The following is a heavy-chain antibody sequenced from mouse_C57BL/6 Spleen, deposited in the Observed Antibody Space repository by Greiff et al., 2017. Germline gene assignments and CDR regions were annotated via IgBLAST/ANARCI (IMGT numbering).Heavy chain of an antibody. D-gene: IGHD1-1*01. CDR3: ARQDYYGSSYRWYFDV. CDR1: GFTFSSYG. V-gene: IGHV5-6*01. J-gene: IGHJ1*03. CDR2: ISSGGSYT. Sequence: EVQVVESGGDLVKPGGSLKLSCAASGFTFSSYGMSWVRQTPDKRLEWVATISSGGSYTYYPDSVKGRFTISRDNAKNTLYLQMSSLKSEDTAMYYCARQDYYGSSYRWYFDVWGTGTTVTVSS.